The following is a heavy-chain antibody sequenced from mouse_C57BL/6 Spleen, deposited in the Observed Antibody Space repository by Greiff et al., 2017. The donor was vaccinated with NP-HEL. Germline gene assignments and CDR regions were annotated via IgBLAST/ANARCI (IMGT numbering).Heavy chain of an antibody. J-gene: IGHJ3*01. CDR3: ARGGVTTDWFAY. Sequence: VQLQQSGAELVRPGASVKLSCKASGYTFTDYYINWVKQRPGQGLEWIARIYPGSGNTYYNEKFKGKATLTAEKSSSTAYMQLSSLTSEDSAVYFCARGGVTTDWFAYWGQGTLGTVSA. D-gene: IGHD2-2*01. CDR2: IYPGSGNT. V-gene: IGHV1-76*01. CDR1: GYTFTDYY.